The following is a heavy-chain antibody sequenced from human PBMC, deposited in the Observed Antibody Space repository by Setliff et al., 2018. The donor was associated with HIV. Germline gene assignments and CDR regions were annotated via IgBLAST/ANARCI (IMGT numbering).Heavy chain of an antibody. CDR3: ARDRWADSNYYFDS. Sequence: ASVKVSCAASGFTFSSYGMNWVRQAPGKGLEWISYISNGGSAKYYTDSVEGRFTVSRDNAKNLLYLQMDSLKGEDTALYYCARDRWADSNYYFDSWGQGTLVTVSS. CDR1: GFTFSSYG. V-gene: IGHV3-48*04. CDR2: ISNGGSAK. J-gene: IGHJ4*02. D-gene: IGHD4-4*01.